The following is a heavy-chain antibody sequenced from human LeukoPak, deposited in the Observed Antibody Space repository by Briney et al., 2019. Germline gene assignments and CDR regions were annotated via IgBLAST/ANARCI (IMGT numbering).Heavy chain of an antibody. CDR1: GFTFSSYW. CDR2: IKQDGSEK. Sequence: GGSLRLSCAASGFTFSSYWMSWVRQAPGKGLEWVANIKQDGSEKYYVDSVKGRFTISRDNAKNSLYLQMNSPRAEDTAVYYCARDGPNQWIQLWTGVYYYYGMDVWGQGTTVTVSS. D-gene: IGHD5-18*01. J-gene: IGHJ6*02. V-gene: IGHV3-7*01. CDR3: ARDGPNQWIQLWTGVYYYYGMDV.